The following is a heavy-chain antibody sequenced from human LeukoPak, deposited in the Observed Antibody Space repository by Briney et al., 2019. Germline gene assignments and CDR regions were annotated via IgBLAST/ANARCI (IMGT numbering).Heavy chain of an antibody. J-gene: IGHJ4*02. CDR3: ARDHYYYDSSGYYGDY. CDR1: GFTFSDYY. CDR2: ISSSGSTI. V-gene: IGHV3-11*01. D-gene: IGHD3-22*01. Sequence: GGSLRLSCAASGFTFSDYYMSWIRQAPGKGLEWVSYISSSGSTIYYAGSVKGRFTISRDNAKNSLYLQMNSLRAEDTAVYYCARDHYYYDSSGYYGDYWGQGTLVTVSS.